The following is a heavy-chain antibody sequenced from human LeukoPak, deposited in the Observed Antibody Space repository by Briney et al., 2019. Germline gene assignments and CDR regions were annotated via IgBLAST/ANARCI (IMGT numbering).Heavy chain of an antibody. J-gene: IGHJ4*02. CDR3: ARVPRTYYYGSGSSPGDY. CDR1: GYTFTSYG. Sequence: ASVKVSCKASGYTFTSYGISWVRQAPGQGLEWMGWISAYNGNTNYAQKLQGRVTMTTDTSTSTAYMELRSLRSDDTAVYYCARVPRTYYYGSGSSPGDYWGQGTLVTVSS. CDR2: ISAYNGNT. D-gene: IGHD3-10*01. V-gene: IGHV1-18*01.